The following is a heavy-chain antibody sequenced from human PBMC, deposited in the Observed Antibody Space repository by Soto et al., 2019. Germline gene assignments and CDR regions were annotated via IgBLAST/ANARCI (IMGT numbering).Heavy chain of an antibody. CDR2: IWYDGSNK. J-gene: IGHJ4*02. CDR3: SRDRGYYGSGSPLDY. D-gene: IGHD3-10*01. CDR1: GFTFSSYG. V-gene: IGHV3-33*01. Sequence: QVQLVESGGGLVQPGRSLRLSCAASGFTFSSYGMHWVRQAPGKGLEWVAVIWYDGSNKYYADSVIGRFTISRDNSKNSLYIQTNTLRAEDSAVYYCSRDRGYYGSGSPLDYWGQGTLVTVSS.